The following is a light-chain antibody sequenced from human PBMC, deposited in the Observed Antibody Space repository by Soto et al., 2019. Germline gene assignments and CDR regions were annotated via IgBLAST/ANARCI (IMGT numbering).Light chain of an antibody. CDR1: RSVSNY. CDR2: DAS. V-gene: IGKV3-11*01. CDR3: QQYNNWPT. Sequence: EIVLTQSPATLSLSPGESATLSCRASRSVSNYLAWYQQKPGQAPRLLIYDASSRATGIPDRFSGGGSGTDFTLTISRLEPEYFAVYYCQQYNNWPTFGGGTKVDIK. J-gene: IGKJ4*01.